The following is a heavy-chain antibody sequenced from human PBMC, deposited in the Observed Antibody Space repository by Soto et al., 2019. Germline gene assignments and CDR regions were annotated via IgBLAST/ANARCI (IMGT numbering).Heavy chain of an antibody. Sequence: SETLSLTCAVYGGSFSGYYWSWIRQPPGKGLEWIGEINHSGSTNYNPSLKSRVTISVDTSKNQFSLKLSSVTAADTAVYYCARGVKVRGAYYYYYMDVWGKGTTVTVSS. CDR2: INHSGST. CDR1: GGSFSGYY. D-gene: IGHD3-10*01. J-gene: IGHJ6*03. CDR3: ARGVKVRGAYYYYYMDV. V-gene: IGHV4-34*01.